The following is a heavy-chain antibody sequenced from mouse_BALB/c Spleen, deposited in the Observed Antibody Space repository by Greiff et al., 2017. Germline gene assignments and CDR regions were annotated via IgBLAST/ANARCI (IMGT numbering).Heavy chain of an antibody. V-gene: IGHV1-15*01. CDR3: SHYYGSSPFAY. D-gene: IGHD1-1*01. CDR1: GYTFTDYE. CDR2: IDPETGGT. Sequence: QVQLQQSGAELVRPGASVTLSCKASGYTFTDYEMHWVKQTPVHGLEWIGAIDPETGGTAYNQKFKGKATLTADKSSSTAYMELRSLTSEDSAVYYCSHYYGSSPFAYWGQGTLVTVSA. J-gene: IGHJ3*01.